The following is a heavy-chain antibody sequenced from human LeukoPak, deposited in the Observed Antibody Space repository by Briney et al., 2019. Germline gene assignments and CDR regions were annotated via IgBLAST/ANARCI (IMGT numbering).Heavy chain of an antibody. Sequence: SETLSLTCAVYGGSFSGYYWSWIRQPPGKGLEWIGEINHSGSTNYNPSLKSRVTISVDKSKNQFSLKLSSVTAADTAVYHCARSPGAAGNFDYWGQGTLVTVSS. CDR2: INHSGST. CDR1: GGSFSGYY. V-gene: IGHV4-34*01. CDR3: ARSPGAAGNFDY. J-gene: IGHJ4*02. D-gene: IGHD6-13*01.